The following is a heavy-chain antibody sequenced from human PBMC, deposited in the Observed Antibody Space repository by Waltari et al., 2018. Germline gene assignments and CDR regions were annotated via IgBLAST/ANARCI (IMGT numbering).Heavy chain of an antibody. CDR3: ARGRDNSFDY. CDR2: AHFWSNNWNN. Sequence: QVQLQQSGPGLVKPSQTLSLTCAISGYRVPTNGPAWNWLRQSPSRGLEWMGRAHFWSNNWNNEYAVSVKSRITISPDTSKSQVSLQLNSVTPEDTAVYYCARGRDNSFDYWGQGTLVTVSS. J-gene: IGHJ4*02. CDR1: GYRVPTNGPA. V-gene: IGHV6-1*01.